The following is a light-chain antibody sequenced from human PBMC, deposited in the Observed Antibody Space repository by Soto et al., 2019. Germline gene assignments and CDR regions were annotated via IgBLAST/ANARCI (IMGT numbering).Light chain of an antibody. CDR1: ESIDNW. CDR3: QQYHTDWT. J-gene: IGKJ1*01. Sequence: DIQMTQSPSTLSASVGDRVTLTCRASESIDNWLAWYQQKPGKAPQVLIFAASTLVRGVPSRFSGRGSGTEFTLTISSLQADDYATFYCQQYHTDWTFGQGTKVDIK. V-gene: IGKV1-5*01. CDR2: AAS.